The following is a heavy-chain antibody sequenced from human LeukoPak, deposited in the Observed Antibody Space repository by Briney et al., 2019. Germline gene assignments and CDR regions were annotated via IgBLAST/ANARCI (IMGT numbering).Heavy chain of an antibody. CDR3: ARDPGQWLVRDY. CDR2: IIPILGIA. V-gene: IGHV1-69*04. CDR1: GGTFSSYA. D-gene: IGHD6-19*01. J-gene: IGHJ4*02. Sequence: SVKVSCKASGGTFSSYAISWVRQAPGQGLEWMGRIIPILGIANYAQKLQGRVTMTTDTSTSTAYMELRSLRSDDTAVYYCARDPGQWLVRDYWGQGTLVTVSS.